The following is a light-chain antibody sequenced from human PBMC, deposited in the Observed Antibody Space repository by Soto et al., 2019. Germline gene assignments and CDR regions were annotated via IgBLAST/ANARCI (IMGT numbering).Light chain of an antibody. CDR2: GAS. V-gene: IGKV3-20*01. CDR3: QQYSRSPRT. CDR1: QSVTSNY. J-gene: IGKJ1*01. Sequence: EIVLTQSPGTLSLSPWERATLSCRASQSVTSNYLAWYQQKPGQAPRLLIYGASNRATGIPDRFSGSGSETDFTLTISRLEPEDFAVYYCQQYSRSPRTFGQGTKVDIK.